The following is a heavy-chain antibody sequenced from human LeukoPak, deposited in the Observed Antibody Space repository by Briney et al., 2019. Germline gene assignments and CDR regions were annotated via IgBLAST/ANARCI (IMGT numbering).Heavy chain of an antibody. J-gene: IGHJ3*02. CDR1: DGSFSGYY. CDR3: ARHESVDYDILTGYYPRLGAFDI. CDR2: IYYSGST. Sequence: SETLSLTCAVYDGSFSGYYWGWIRQPPGKGLEWIGSIYYSGSTYYNPSLKSRVTISVDTSKNQFSLKLSSVTAADTAVYYCARHESVDYDILTGYYPRLGAFDIWGQGTMVTVSS. D-gene: IGHD3-9*01. V-gene: IGHV4-39*01.